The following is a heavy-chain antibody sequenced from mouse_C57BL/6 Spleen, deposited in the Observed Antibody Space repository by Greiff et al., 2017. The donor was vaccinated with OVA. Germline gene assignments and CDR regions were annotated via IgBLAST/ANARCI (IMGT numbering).Heavy chain of an antibody. J-gene: IGHJ2*01. Sequence: VKLMESGAELVRPGASVTLSCKASGYTFTDYEMHWVKQTPVHGLEWIGAIDPETGGTAYNQKFKGKAILTADKSSSTAYMELRSLTSEDSAVYYCTSLTTVVATDYWGQGTTLTVSS. D-gene: IGHD1-1*01. CDR3: TSLTTVVATDY. V-gene: IGHV1-15*01. CDR1: GYTFTDYE. CDR2: IDPETGGT.